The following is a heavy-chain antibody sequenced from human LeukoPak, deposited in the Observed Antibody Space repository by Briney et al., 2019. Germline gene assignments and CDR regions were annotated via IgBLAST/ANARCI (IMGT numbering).Heavy chain of an antibody. V-gene: IGHV3-30*01. D-gene: IGHD5-12*01. CDR3: ARGAGSGYDGFDF. CDR1: GFPFRGYP. J-gene: IGHJ4*02. Sequence: PGGSLRLSCAASGFPFRGYPMHWVRQAPGKGLEWVAAISTDGSNKHYVDTVKGRVTISRDNSKNTLYVHMNSLRAEDTAVYYCARGAGSGYDGFDFWGQGTLVTVSS. CDR2: ISTDGSNK.